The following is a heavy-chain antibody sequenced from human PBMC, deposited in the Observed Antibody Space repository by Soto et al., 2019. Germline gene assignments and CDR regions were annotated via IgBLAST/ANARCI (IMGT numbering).Heavy chain of an antibody. V-gene: IGHV3-11*01. Sequence: GGSLRLSCAASGFTFSDYYMSWIRQAPGKGLEWVSYISSSGSTIYYADSVKGRFTISRDNAKNSLYLQMNSLRAEDTAVYYCVRDLKYQLLNDAFDIWGQGTMVTVS. J-gene: IGHJ3*02. CDR1: GFTFSDYY. D-gene: IGHD2-2*01. CDR3: VRDLKYQLLNDAFDI. CDR2: ISSSGSTI.